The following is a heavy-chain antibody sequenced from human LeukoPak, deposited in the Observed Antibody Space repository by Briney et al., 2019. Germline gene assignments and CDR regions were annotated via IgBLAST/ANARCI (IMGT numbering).Heavy chain of an antibody. CDR3: ARVMEYSYDF. CDR2: ATNKANSYTT. D-gene: IGHD6-6*01. V-gene: IGHV3-72*01. J-gene: IGHJ4*02. CDR1: GFTFSDHY. Sequence: GGSLRLSCAASGFTFSDHYMDWVRQAPGKGLEWVGRATNKANSYTTEYAASVKGRFTTSRDDSRNSLYLQMNSLKTEDTAVYYCARVMEYSYDFWGQGTLATVSS.